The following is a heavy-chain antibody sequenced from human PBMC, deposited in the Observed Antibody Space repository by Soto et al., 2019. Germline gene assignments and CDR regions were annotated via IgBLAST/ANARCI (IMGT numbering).Heavy chain of an antibody. CDR2: IFYSGST. V-gene: IGHV4-61*01. Sequence: PSETLSLTCAVSGVSVGSTYYYWTWIRQPPGKGLEWIGYIFYSGSTNYNPSLKSRLTISADTSKNQFSLNLRSVTAADTAVYYCVREGCSGGTCYSGYNLGIDYWGPGILVTVSS. D-gene: IGHD2-15*01. CDR1: GVSVGSTYYY. CDR3: VREGCSGGTCYSGYNLGIDY. J-gene: IGHJ4*02.